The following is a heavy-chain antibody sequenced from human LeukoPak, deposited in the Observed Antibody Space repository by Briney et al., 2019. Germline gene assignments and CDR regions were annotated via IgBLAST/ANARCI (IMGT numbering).Heavy chain of an antibody. CDR1: GGSFSGYY. CDR2: INHSGST. V-gene: IGHV4-34*01. J-gene: IGHJ4*02. CDR3: ASLHPPVAGTFPPDY. D-gene: IGHD6-19*01. Sequence: SETLSLTCAVYGGSFSGYYWSWIRQPPGKGLEWIGEINHSGSTNYNPSLKSRVTISVDTSKNQFSLKLSSVTAADTAVYYCASLHPPVAGTFPPDYWGQGTLVTVSS.